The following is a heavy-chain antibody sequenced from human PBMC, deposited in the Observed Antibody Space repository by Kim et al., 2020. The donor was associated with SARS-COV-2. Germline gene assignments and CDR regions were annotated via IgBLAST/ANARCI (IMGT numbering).Heavy chain of an antibody. J-gene: IGHJ6*03. CDR3: ARGRSMVRGAPYYYYMDV. CDR1: GGSFSGYY. D-gene: IGHD3-10*01. CDR2: INHSGST. Sequence: SETLSLTCAVYGGSFSGYYWSWIRQPPGKGLEWIGEINHSGSTNYNPSLKSRVTISVDTSKNQFSLKLSSVTAADTAVYYCARGRSMVRGAPYYYYMDVWGKGTTVTVSS. V-gene: IGHV4-34*01.